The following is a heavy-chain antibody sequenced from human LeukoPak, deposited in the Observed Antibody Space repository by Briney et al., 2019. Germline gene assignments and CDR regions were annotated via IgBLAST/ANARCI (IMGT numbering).Heavy chain of an antibody. D-gene: IGHD4-23*01. Sequence: PGGSLRLSCAASGFTFSSYAMHWVRQAPGKGLEWVAVISYDGSNKYYADSVKGRFTISRDNSKNTLYLQMNSLRAEDTAVYYCAREAVYGGIDAFDIWGQGTMVTVSS. CDR1: GFTFSSYA. V-gene: IGHV3-30*04. J-gene: IGHJ3*02. CDR2: ISYDGSNK. CDR3: AREAVYGGIDAFDI.